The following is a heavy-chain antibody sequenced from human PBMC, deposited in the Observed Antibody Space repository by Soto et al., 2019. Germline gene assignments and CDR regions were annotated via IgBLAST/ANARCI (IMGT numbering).Heavy chain of an antibody. CDR2: IYYSGST. CDR1: GGSISSGGYY. V-gene: IGHV4-31*03. Sequence: SETLSLTCTFSGGSISSGGYYWSWIRQHPGKGLEWIGYIYYSGSTYYNPSLKSRVTISVDTSKNQFSLKLSSVTAADTAVYYCARGPYSGYDSVEFDYGGQGTLVTVSS. D-gene: IGHD5-12*01. J-gene: IGHJ4*02. CDR3: ARGPYSGYDSVEFDY.